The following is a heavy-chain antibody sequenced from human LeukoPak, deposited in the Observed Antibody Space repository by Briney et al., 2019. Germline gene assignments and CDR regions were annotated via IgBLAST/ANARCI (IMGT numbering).Heavy chain of an antibody. J-gene: IGHJ4*02. CDR1: GYTFTSYY. CDR2: INPSGGST. V-gene: IGHV1-46*01. Sequence: GASVKVSCKASGYTFTSYYMHWVRQAPGRGLEWMGIINPSGGSTSYAQKFQGRVTMTRDTSTSTVYMELSSLRSEDTAVYYCARDYSTVGLDYWGQGTLVTVSS. D-gene: IGHD4-23*01. CDR3: ARDYSTVGLDY.